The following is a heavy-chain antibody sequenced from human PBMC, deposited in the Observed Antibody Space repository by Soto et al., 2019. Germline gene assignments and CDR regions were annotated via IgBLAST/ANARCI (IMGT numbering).Heavy chain of an antibody. CDR3: AIDQAIGGSSY. D-gene: IGHD1-26*01. CDR1: GGSISSVSYY. Sequence: QVQLQESGTGLVKPSQTLSLTCTVSGGSISSVSYYWNWIRQHPGKGLEWIGYIYYSESTYYNPSLKSRVTIPVDTAKHQLSLKLSSVTAADTAVYYCAIDQAIGGSSYWGQGTLVTVSS. J-gene: IGHJ4*02. CDR2: IYYSEST. V-gene: IGHV4-31*03.